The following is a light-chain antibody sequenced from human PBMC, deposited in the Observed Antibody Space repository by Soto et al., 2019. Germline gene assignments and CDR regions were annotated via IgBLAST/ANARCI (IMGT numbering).Light chain of an antibody. CDR1: SSDVGGYNY. CDR3: SSYTSSSTRV. CDR2: DVS. V-gene: IGLV2-14*01. Sequence: QSVLTQPAPLTGSPGQSITISRTGTSSDVGGYNYVSWYQQHPGKAPKLMIYDVSNRPSGVSNRFSGSKSGNTASLTISGLQAEDEADYYCSSYTSSSTRVFGTGTKVTVL. J-gene: IGLJ1*01.